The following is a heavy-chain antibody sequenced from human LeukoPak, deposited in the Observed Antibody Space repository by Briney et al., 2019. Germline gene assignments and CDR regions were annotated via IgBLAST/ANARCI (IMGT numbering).Heavy chain of an antibody. J-gene: IGHJ4*02. V-gene: IGHV3-53*01. CDR3: ARDHCSGGSCYSAY. CDR1: GFTVSSNY. D-gene: IGHD2-15*01. CDR2: IYSGGST. Sequence: PGGSLRLSCAASGFTVSSNYMTWVRQAPGKGLEWVSVIYSGGSTNYADSVKGRFTISRGNSKNTLYLQMNSLRAEDTAVYYCARDHCSGGSCYSAYWGQGTLVTVSS.